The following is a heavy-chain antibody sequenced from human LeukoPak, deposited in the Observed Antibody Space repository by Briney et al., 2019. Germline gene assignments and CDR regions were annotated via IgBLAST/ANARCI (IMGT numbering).Heavy chain of an antibody. J-gene: IGHJ4*02. CDR3: AREGIEYSSSSGVYFDY. CDR1: GFTFSSYG. Sequence: GGSLRLSCAASGFTFSSYGMHWVRQAPGKGLEWVAVISYDGSNKYYADSVKGRFTISRDNSKNTLYLQMNSLRAEDTAVYYCAREGIEYSSSSGVYFDYWGQGTLVTVSS. V-gene: IGHV3-30*03. CDR2: ISYDGSNK. D-gene: IGHD6-6*01.